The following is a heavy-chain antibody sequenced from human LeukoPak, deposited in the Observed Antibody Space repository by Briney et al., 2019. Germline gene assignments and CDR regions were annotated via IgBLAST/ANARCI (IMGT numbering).Heavy chain of an antibody. Sequence: GGSLRLSCAASGFNFSSYAMHWVRQAPGEGLEWVGLISYGGIDKSYADSVKGRFTISRDSSKRTLYLQMNSLRAEDTAMYYCARESWSDSVAFDIWGLGTMGIVSS. V-gene: IGHV3-30*04. J-gene: IGHJ3*02. CDR2: ISYGGIDK. D-gene: IGHD3-3*01. CDR3: ARESWSDSVAFDI. CDR1: GFNFSSYA.